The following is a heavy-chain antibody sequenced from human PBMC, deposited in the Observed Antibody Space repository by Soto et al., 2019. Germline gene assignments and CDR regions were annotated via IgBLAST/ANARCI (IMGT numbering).Heavy chain of an antibody. Sequence: EGSLRLSCAASGFTFSTYGMHWVRQAPGKGLEWVALIWSDGSNKYYADSVKGRFTISRDNSKKTLYLQMNSLRAEDTAVYYFVRVFHTYYFDLWCQGIMVTVS. CDR2: IWSDGSNK. CDR3: VRVFHTYYFDL. CDR1: GFTFSTYG. V-gene: IGHV3-33*01. D-gene: IGHD3-3*01. J-gene: IGHJ4*02.